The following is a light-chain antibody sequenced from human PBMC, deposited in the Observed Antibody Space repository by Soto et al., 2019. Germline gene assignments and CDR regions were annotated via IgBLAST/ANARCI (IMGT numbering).Light chain of an antibody. CDR1: QSISGT. V-gene: IGKV3-15*01. Sequence: EIVMTQSPATLSVSPGGSATLSCRASQSISGTLAWYQQKPGQAPRVLIYGASTRATSFPARFSGSGSGTDFTLTISSLKHEDFAVYYCQQYNNWTWTFGQGTKVDIK. CDR2: GAS. J-gene: IGKJ1*01. CDR3: QQYNNWTWT.